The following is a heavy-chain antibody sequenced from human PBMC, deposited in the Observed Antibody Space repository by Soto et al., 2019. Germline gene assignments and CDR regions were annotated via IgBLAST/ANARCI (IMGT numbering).Heavy chain of an antibody. V-gene: IGHV4-61*01. CDR3: ARADCSSHSCDRFYYYGMDV. Sequence: XETLYLTGTVPGASFSSGSYYWSWIRQPPGKGLEWIGYIYYSGNTNYNPSLKSRVTISVDTSKNQLSLELSSVTAADTAVYYCARADCSSHSCDRFYYYGMDVWGQRTTVTVS. CDR2: IYYSGNT. J-gene: IGHJ6*02. D-gene: IGHD2-2*01. CDR1: GASFSSGSYY.